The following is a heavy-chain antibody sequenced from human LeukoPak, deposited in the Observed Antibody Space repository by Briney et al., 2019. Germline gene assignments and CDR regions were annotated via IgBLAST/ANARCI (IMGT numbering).Heavy chain of an antibody. CDR1: GYTLTELF. V-gene: IGHV1-24*01. D-gene: IGHD6-19*01. CDR2: FDPEDGET. Sequence: ASVKVSCKVSGYTLTELFMHWVRQAPGKGLEWMGGFDPEDGETIYAQKFQGRVTMTEDTSTDTAYMELSSLRSEDTAVYYCATGHSSGWYYFDYWGQGTLVTVSS. CDR3: ATGHSSGWYYFDY. J-gene: IGHJ4*02.